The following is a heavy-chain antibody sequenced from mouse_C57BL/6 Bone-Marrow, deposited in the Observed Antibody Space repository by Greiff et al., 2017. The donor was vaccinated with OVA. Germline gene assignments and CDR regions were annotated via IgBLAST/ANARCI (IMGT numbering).Heavy chain of an antibody. CDR1: GFNIKDDY. Sequence: EVQLQQSGAELVRPGASVKLSCTASGFNIKDDYMHWVKQRPEQGLEWIGWLDPENGDTEYASKFQGKATITADTSSNTAYLQLSSLTSEDTAVYYCTTHITTVDAWFAYWGQGTLVTVSA. CDR3: TTHITTVDAWFAY. V-gene: IGHV14-4*01. J-gene: IGHJ3*01. D-gene: IGHD1-1*01. CDR2: LDPENGDT.